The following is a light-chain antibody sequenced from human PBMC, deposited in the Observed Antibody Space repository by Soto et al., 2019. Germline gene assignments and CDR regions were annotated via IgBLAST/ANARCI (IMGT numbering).Light chain of an antibody. CDR1: QSISNH. J-gene: IGKJ1*01. CDR2: AAS. V-gene: IGKV1-39*01. CDR3: QQSYSSPPN. Sequence: DIQMTQSPSSLSASVEDRVIITCRASQSISNHLNWYQQKPGKDPKLLIFAASSLHSGVPSRFSGSRSGPDFTLTISSLQPEDFATYYCQQSYSSPPNFGQGTKVEIK.